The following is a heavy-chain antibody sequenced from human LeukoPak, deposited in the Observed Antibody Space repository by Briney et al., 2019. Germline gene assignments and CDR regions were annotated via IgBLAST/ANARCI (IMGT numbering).Heavy chain of an antibody. V-gene: IGHV4-59*12. D-gene: IGHD1-26*01. CDR3: ARDRGVGATTDFDY. J-gene: IGHJ4*02. CDR2: IYYSGST. CDR1: GGSISSYY. Sequence: PSETLSLTCTVSGGSISSYYWSWIRQPPGKGLEWIGYIYYSGSTNYNPSLKSRVTISVDTSKNQFSLKLSSVTAADTAVYYCARDRGVGATTDFDYWGQGTLVTVSS.